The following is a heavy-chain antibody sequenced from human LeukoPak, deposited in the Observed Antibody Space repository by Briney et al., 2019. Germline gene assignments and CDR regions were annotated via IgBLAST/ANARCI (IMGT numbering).Heavy chain of an antibody. J-gene: IGHJ4*02. Sequence: GASVKVSCKASGGTFSSYAISWVRQAPGQGLEWMGWISAYNGNTNYAQKLQGRVTMTTDTSTSTAYMELRSLRSDDTAVYYCAREPDYAGIDYWGQGTLVTVSS. CDR1: GGTFSSYA. CDR2: ISAYNGNT. D-gene: IGHD4-23*01. V-gene: IGHV1-18*01. CDR3: AREPDYAGIDY.